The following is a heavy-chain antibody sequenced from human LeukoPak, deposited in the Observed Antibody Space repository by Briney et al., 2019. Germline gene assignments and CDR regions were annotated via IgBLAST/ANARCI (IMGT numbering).Heavy chain of an antibody. CDR1: GGSISSYY. D-gene: IGHD4-23*01. Sequence: SETLSLTCTVSGGSISSYYWSWIRPPPGKGLAWIGYIYYSGSTHYNPPLQSRFTLPVDTPNNQFSLKVRSVTAADTAVYYCARAPDYGGNSEDAFDIWGQGTMVTVSS. CDR3: ARAPDYGGNSEDAFDI. J-gene: IGHJ3*02. V-gene: IGHV4-59*01. CDR2: IYYSGST.